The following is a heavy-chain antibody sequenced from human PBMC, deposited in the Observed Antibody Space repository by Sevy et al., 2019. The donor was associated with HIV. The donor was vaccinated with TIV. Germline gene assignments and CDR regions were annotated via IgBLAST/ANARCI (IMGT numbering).Heavy chain of an antibody. CDR2: ISYDASNK. Sequence: GSLRLSCAASGFTFSSYDMHWARQAPGKGLACVAVISYDASNKYYADSVKGRFTISRDNSKNTLFLHMNSLGAEDTGAYYCAKGGKNFWVSEHYYYVMDVWGPGTLVPVSS. D-gene: IGHD3-3*01. J-gene: IGHJ6*02. CDR1: GFTFSSYD. CDR3: AKGGKNFWVSEHYYYVMDV. V-gene: IGHV3-30*18.